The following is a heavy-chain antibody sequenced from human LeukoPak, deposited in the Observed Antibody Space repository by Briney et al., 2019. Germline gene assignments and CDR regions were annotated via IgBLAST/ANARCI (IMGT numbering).Heavy chain of an antibody. J-gene: IGHJ5*02. V-gene: IGHV4-59*08. CDR3: ARHSFISAAWFDP. CDR2: IHYTGYT. CDR1: SDSITSSY. D-gene: IGHD2-2*01. Sequence: SETLSLTCAVSSDSITSSYWSWIRQPPGKGLEWIGYIHYTGYTNYNPSLKSRVSISLDTSKNQFSLKLSSVTAADTAVYYCARHSFISAAWFDPWGQGTLVTVSS.